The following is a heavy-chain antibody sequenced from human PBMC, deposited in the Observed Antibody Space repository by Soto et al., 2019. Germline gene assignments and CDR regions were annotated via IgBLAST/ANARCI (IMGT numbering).Heavy chain of an antibody. D-gene: IGHD6-13*01. Sequence: ASVKVSCKASGYTFPSYGISWVRQAPGQGLEGMGWISAYNGNTNYAQKLQGRVTMTTDTSTSTAYMELRSLRSDDTAVCYCAIVERVLRPNVAHCRMGVWGKGTTVTLGS. V-gene: IGHV1-18*01. J-gene: IGHJ6*04. CDR3: AIVERVLRPNVAHCRMGV. CDR2: ISAYNGNT. CDR1: GYTFPSYG.